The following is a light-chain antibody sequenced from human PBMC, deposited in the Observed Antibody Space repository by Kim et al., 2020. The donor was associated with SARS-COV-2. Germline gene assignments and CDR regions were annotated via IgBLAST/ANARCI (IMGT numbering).Light chain of an antibody. V-gene: IGLV2-14*03. Sequence: QSALTQPASMSGSLGQSITLSCIGTSNDVGAHQYVSWYQQHPGTAPKVIIFDVSRRPSGVSGRFSGSKSGNTASLTISGLQAEDEADYYCYSYTVSGTYVCGSGSKVTVL. CDR2: DVS. CDR1: SNDVGAHQY. CDR3: YSYTVSGTYV. J-gene: IGLJ1*01.